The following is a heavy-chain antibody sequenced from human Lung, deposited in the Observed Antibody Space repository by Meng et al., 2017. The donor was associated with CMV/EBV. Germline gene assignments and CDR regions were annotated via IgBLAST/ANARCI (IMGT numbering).Heavy chain of an antibody. J-gene: IGHJ4*02. CDR3: AKAGRMAGAGTDY. CDR1: GFDFTTYA. V-gene: IGHV3-23*01. D-gene: IGHD6-13*01. CDR2: IRGSGGPT. Sequence: SCAASGFDFTTYAMTWVRQAPGRGLEWVSSIRGSGGPTYYAASVKGRFTVSRDNSKTTLYLQINSLRAEDTALYYCAKAGRMAGAGTDYWVQGTLVTVSS.